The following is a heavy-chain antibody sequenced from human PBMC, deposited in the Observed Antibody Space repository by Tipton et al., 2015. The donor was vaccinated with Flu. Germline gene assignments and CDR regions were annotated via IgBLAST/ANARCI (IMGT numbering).Heavy chain of an antibody. CDR2: INHSGGS. D-gene: IGHD5-12*01. V-gene: IGHV4-34*01. J-gene: IGHJ3*02. CDR3: ARDLRGYSGYMGSDAFDM. CDR1: GGSLSGYY. Sequence: TLSLTCAVYGGSLSGYYLSWIRQPPGKGLEWIGEINHSGGSNYNPSLKSRVTISVDKSKNQFSLRLGSVTSADTALYYCARDLRGYSGYMGSDAFDMWGQGSLVTVSS.